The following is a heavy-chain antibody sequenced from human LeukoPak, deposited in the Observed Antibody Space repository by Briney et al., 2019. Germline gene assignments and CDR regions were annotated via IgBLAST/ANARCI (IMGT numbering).Heavy chain of an antibody. CDR3: ARQSEPKGDY. CDR1: GYTFSDYY. V-gene: IGHV1-2*06. Sequence: SVKVSCKASGYTFSDYYIYWVLQAPGQGLEWMGRINPNSGVTNYAKNLEGRVTITRDTSISTASMELSSLRSDDTAVYYCARQSEPKGDYWGQGTLVTVSS. CDR2: INPNSGVT. J-gene: IGHJ4*02.